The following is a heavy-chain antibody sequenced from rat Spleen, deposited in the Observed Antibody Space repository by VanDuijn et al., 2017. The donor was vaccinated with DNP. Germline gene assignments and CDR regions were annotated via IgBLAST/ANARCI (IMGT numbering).Heavy chain of an antibody. CDR2: ISSAGST. V-gene: IGHV3-3*01. CDR3: ARGDILRSFDY. Sequence: EVQLQESGPGLVKPSQSLSLTCSVTGYSITSAYRWNWIRKFPGNKLEWMGFISSAGSTNYNPSLKSRISITRDTSKNQFFLQVNSVTTEDTATYYCARGDILRSFDYWGQGVMVTVSS. CDR1: GYSITSAYR. J-gene: IGHJ2*01. D-gene: IGHD1-6*01.